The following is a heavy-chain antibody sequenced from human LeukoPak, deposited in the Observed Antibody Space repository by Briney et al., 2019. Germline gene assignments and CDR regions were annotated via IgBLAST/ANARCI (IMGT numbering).Heavy chain of an antibody. CDR1: GYNFTHDW. J-gene: IGHJ6*02. V-gene: IGHV5-51*01. CDR2: IFPDDSDT. Sequence: GESLKISCKGSGYNFTHDWIGWVRQMPGKGLEWMGIIFPDDSDTIYSPSFQGQVTISTDNSISTAYLQLSSLRASDTAMYYCASTVTDIGMADYYYYGMDVWGQGNTVTVPS. D-gene: IGHD2-21*02. CDR3: ASTVTDIGMADYYYYGMDV.